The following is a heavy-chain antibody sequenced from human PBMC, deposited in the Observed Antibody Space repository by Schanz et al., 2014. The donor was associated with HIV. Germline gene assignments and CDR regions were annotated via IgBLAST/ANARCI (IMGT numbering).Heavy chain of an antibody. Sequence: QVQLVQSGAEVKKPGASMRVSCKASGYTFTSYGISWVRQAPGQGLEWMGGIIPIFDTTNYAQKFQGRVTITADKSTSTVYMDLSSLRSEDTAVYYCARTYTGDWSTGADWGQGTLVTVSS. CDR3: ARTYTGDWSTGAD. D-gene: IGHD2-21*02. V-gene: IGHV1-69*06. CDR1: GYTFTSYG. CDR2: IIPIFDTT. J-gene: IGHJ4*02.